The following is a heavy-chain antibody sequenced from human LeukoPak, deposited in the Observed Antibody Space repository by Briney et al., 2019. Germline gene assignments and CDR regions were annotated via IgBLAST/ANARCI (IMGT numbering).Heavy chain of an antibody. CDR3: AKGYGSGWYVFDY. CDR2: ISYDGSNK. Sequence: GGSLRLSCAASGFTFSSYGMHWVRQAPGKGLEWVAVISYDGSNKYYADSVKGRFTISRDNSKNTLYLQMNSLRVEDTAVYYCAKGYGSGWYVFDYWGQGTLVTVSS. CDR1: GFTFSSYG. V-gene: IGHV3-30*18. J-gene: IGHJ4*02. D-gene: IGHD6-19*01.